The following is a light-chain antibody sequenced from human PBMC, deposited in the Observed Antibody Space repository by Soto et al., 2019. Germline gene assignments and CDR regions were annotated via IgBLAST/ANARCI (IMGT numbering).Light chain of an antibody. CDR3: CSKV. CDR1: SSDVGGYNY. V-gene: IGLV2-11*01. Sequence: QSVLTQPRSVSGSPGQSVTISCTGTSSDVGGYNYVSWYQQHPGKAPKLMIYDVSKRPSGVPDRFSGSKSGNTASLTISGLQAEDEADYYCCSKVFGGGTQLTVL. J-gene: IGLJ2*01. CDR2: DVS.